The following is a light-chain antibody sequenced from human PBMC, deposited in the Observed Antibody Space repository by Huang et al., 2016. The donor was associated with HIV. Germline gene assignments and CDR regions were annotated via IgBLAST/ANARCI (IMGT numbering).Light chain of an antibody. J-gene: IGKJ1*01. CDR3: MQGTHWLWT. CDR1: QSLVHSDGNTY. V-gene: IGKV2-30*02. Sequence: DVVMTQSPLSLPVTLGQPASISCRSSQSLVHSDGNTYLNWFQQRPGQSPRRLIYEVSNRDSGVPDRFSGSGSGTDFTLKISRVEAEDVGVYYCMQGTHWLWTFGQGTKVEIK. CDR2: EVS.